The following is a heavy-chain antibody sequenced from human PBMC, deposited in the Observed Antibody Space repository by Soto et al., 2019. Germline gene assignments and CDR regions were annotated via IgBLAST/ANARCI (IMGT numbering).Heavy chain of an antibody. CDR1: GFIFSNVW. Sequence: SLRLSCAGSGFIFSNVWMNWVRQAPGKGLEWVGHIKSKSDDGTTDYAAPVKGRFTISRDDSKNTPYLEMNSLQSEDTALYYCNTYGVGATNSWFDPWGQGTLVTVSS. J-gene: IGHJ5*01. CDR3: NTYGVGATNSWFDP. CDR2: IKSKSDDGTT. V-gene: IGHV3-15*01. D-gene: IGHD1-26*01.